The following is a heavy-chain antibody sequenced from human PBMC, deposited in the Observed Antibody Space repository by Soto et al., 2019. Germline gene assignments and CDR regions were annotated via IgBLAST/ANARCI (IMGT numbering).Heavy chain of an antibody. CDR3: ARVGGYCSSTTCYYFDS. CDR1: GFTFSSYS. V-gene: IGHV3-48*01. CDR2: ISGSSDTI. J-gene: IGHJ4*02. Sequence: HPGGSLRLCCAASGFTFSSYSMSWVHQAPPKGLEWVSSISGSSDTIYYADSVKGRFTISRDNAKNSLYLQMNSLRVEDTAVYYCARVGGYCSSTTCYYFDSWGQGTLVTVSS. D-gene: IGHD2-2*01.